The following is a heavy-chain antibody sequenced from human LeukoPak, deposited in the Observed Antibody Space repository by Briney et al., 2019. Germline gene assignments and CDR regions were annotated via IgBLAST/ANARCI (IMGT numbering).Heavy chain of an antibody. V-gene: IGHV3-21*06. CDR1: DFNFNTSP. D-gene: IGHD2-15*01. J-gene: IGHJ3*01. CDR3: ARGFCSGGTCYRVTGTFDV. Sequence: GGSLRLSCAASDFNFNTSPMNWLRQAPGKGLEWVSSISLGGKYIHYADAVKGRFTISRDDAKNSLFLEMTRLRDDDTAVYFCARGFCSGGTCYRVTGTFDVWGLGTMVTVSS. CDR2: ISLGGKYI.